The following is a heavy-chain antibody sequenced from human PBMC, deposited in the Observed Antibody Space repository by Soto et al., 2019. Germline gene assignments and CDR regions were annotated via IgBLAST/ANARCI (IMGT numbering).Heavy chain of an antibody. Sequence: QVQLVESGGGVVQPGRSLRLSCAASGFTFSSYAMHWVRQAPGKGLEWVAVISYDGSNKYYADSVKGRFTISRDNSKNTLYLQMNSMRAEDKDVYYCARDLVANFDYWGQGTLVTVSS. J-gene: IGHJ4*02. CDR2: ISYDGSNK. CDR1: GFTFSSYA. CDR3: ARDLVANFDY. V-gene: IGHV3-30-3*01. D-gene: IGHD2-8*02.